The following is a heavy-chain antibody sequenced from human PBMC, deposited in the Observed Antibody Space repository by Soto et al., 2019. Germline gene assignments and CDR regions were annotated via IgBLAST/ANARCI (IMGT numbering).Heavy chain of an antibody. D-gene: IGHD2-21*02. J-gene: IGHJ4*02. Sequence: QVQLMQSGAEVKKPGASVKVSCKASGDTFTEYYIHWVRQAPGQGLEWMGTVNPSGGHTTYAQHFLGRVTMTRETATRTIYMELTSLTYEDTAVYYCARGGHVVVVTAALDYWGQGTLVTVSS. CDR3: ARGGHVVVVTAALDY. CDR2: VNPSGGHT. CDR1: GDTFTEYY. V-gene: IGHV1-46*01.